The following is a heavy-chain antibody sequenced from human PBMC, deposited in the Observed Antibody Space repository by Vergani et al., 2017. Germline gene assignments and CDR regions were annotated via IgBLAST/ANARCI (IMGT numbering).Heavy chain of an antibody. D-gene: IGHD4-17*01. CDR3: AKDGRENSDYGYFDY. Sequence: QVQLVESGGGVVQPGGSLRLSCAASGYTFSSYGMHWVRQAPGKGLEWVAFIRYDGSNKYYADSVKGRFTISRDNSKNTLYLQMNSRRADDTAVYYCAKDGRENSDYGYFDYWGQGTLVTVSS. V-gene: IGHV3-30*02. J-gene: IGHJ4*02. CDR2: IRYDGSNK. CDR1: GYTFSSYG.